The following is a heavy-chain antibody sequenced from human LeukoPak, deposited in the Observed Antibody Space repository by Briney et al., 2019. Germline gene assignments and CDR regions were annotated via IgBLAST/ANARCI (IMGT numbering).Heavy chain of an antibody. D-gene: IGHD4-23*01. V-gene: IGHV4-59*12. J-gene: IGHJ4*02. CDR1: GGSISSYY. CDR2: IDYSGSA. Sequence: SETLSLTCTVSGGSISSYYWSWIRQSPGKGLEWIGYIDYSGSAYYNPSLKSRVTISVDTAKNQFSLKLSSVTAADTAVYYCARDAWNGNSPLDYWGQGTLVTVSS. CDR3: ARDAWNGNSPLDY.